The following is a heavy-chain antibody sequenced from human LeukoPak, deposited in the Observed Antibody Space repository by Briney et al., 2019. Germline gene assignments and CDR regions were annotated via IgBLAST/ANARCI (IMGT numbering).Heavy chain of an antibody. V-gene: IGHV3-21*01. CDR3: ARVLGQLVDY. CDR1: GFTFSSYS. J-gene: IGHJ4*02. D-gene: IGHD6-6*01. Sequence: GGSLRLSCAASGFTFSSYSMNWVRQAPGKGLEWVSSISSSSSYIYYADSVKGRFTISRDNAKNPLYLQMNSLRAEDTAVYYCARVLGQLVDYWGQGTLVTVSS. CDR2: ISSSSSYI.